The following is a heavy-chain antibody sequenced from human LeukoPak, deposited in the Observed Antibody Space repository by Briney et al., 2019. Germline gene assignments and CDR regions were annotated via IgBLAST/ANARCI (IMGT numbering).Heavy chain of an antibody. CDR2: INHSGHT. J-gene: IGHJ4*02. D-gene: IGHD4-17*01. V-gene: IGHV4-34*01. CDR3: ARCCLQRDGDNGGGDY. CDR1: GGSFSSYY. Sequence: PSETQSLTCAVFGGSFSSYYWSWIRQPPGKGLEWIGEINHSGHTSYNPSLESRVTLSVDTSKHQFSLKLTSVTAADTAVYYCARCCLQRDGDNGGGDYWGQGTLVTVSS.